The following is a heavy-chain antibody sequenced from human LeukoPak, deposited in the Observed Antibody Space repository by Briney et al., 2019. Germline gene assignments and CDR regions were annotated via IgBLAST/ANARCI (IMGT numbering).Heavy chain of an antibody. CDR3: ARRPTGIDY. V-gene: IGHV4-34*01. CDR1: GGSFSGYY. D-gene: IGHD4-17*01. Sequence: SETLSLTCAVCGGSFSGYYWNWIRQSPGKGLEWIGEINHSGSTNYNPSLKSRVTISLDTSNNQFSLKLSSVTAADTAVYYCARRPTGIDYWGQGTLVTVSS. CDR2: INHSGST. J-gene: IGHJ4*02.